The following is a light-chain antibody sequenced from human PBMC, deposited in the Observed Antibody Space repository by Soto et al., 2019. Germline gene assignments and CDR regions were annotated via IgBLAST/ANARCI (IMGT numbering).Light chain of an antibody. CDR2: GNN. Sequence: QLVLTQPPSVSGAPGQRVTISCTGTSSNIGAGYDVHWYQHLPGTAPKLLIYGNNDRPSGVPDRFSGSKSGTSASLAITGLQAEDAADYYCQSYDTSLSGSVFGRGTKLTVL. CDR3: QSYDTSLSGSV. CDR1: SSNIGAGYD. J-gene: IGLJ2*01. V-gene: IGLV1-40*01.